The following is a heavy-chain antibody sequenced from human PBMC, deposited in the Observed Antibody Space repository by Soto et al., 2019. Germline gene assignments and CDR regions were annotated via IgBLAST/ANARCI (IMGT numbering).Heavy chain of an antibody. V-gene: IGHV3-11*01. Sequence: PWGSLRLSCAASGFTFSDYYIIWSRHSPWKGLEWVSYISSSDNIIYYADSVKGRFTISRDNAKNSLYLQMNSLRAEDTAVYYCARDRGYYDSSGYFDYWGQGTLVTVSS. CDR3: ARDRGYYDSSGYFDY. D-gene: IGHD3-22*01. J-gene: IGHJ4*02. CDR1: GFTFSDYY. CDR2: ISSSDNII.